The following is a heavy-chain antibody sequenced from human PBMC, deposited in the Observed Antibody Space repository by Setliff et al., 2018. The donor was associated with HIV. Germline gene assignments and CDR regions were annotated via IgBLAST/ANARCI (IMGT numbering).Heavy chain of an antibody. J-gene: IGHJ4*02. CDR1: GGSFSGYY. V-gene: IGHV4-34*01. D-gene: IGHD3-22*01. Sequence: PSETLSLTCAVYGGSFSGYYWSWIRQPPGKGLEWIGEINHSGSTNYNPSLKSRATISIDTSKNQFSLKLNSVTAADTAVYYCDANYYDSSGYNDYWGQGTLVTVSS. CDR3: DANYYDSSGYNDY. CDR2: INHSGST.